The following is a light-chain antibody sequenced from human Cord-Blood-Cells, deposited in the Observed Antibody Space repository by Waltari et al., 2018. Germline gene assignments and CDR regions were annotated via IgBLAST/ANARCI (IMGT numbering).Light chain of an antibody. CDR1: QSVSSY. J-gene: IGKJ4*01. CDR3: QQRSNWPPT. V-gene: IGKV3-11*01. Sequence: EIVLTHSPATLSLSPGERATLSYMASQSVSSYLAWYQQKPGQAPTLLIYDASNRATGLPARFRGSGSGTDFTLTISSLEPEDFAVYYCQQRSNWPPTFGGGTKVEIK. CDR2: DAS.